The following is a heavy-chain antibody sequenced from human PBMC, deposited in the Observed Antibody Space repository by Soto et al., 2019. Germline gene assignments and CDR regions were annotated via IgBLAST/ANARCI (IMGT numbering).Heavy chain of an antibody. CDR1: GGTFADFI. V-gene: IGHV1-69*13. D-gene: IGHD6-6*01. CDR2: IVPMFGTP. CDR3: ARNGTYSSSLSQYSGMDV. J-gene: IGHJ6*02. Sequence: ASVKVSCKASGGTFADFIMNWVRQTPGQGLEWMGGIVPMFGTPTYAEKFKGRVTISATGSTSTAYMELTSPRSEDTAFYYCARNGTYSSSLSQYSGMDVWGQGPTVTVSS.